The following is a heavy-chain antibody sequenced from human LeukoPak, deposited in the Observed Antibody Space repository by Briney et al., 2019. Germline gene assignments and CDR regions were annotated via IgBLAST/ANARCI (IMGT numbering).Heavy chain of an antibody. V-gene: IGHV3-23*01. CDR2: ISCHGGST. D-gene: IGHD3-9*01. Sequence: PGGSLRLSCAASGFTFSSYAMSWVRQAPGKGLEWVSAISCHGGSTYYADSVKGRFTISRDNSKNTLYLQMNSLRSEDTAVYYCAISMSSMIRPILTGYYFDYWLEGTLVSVCS. CDR3: AISMSSMIRPILTGYYFDY. CDR1: GFTFSSYA. J-gene: IGHJ4*02.